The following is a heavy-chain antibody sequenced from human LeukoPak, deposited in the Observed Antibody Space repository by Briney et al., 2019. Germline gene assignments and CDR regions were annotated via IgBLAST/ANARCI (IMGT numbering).Heavy chain of an antibody. J-gene: IGHJ5*02. CDR2: IYYSGST. Sequence: SETLSLTCTVSGGSISSSSYYWGWIRQPPGKGLEWIGSIYYSGSTYYNPSLKSRVTISVDTSKNQFSLKLSSVTAADTAVYYCARDCGIAAAGGGFDPWGQGTLVTVSS. D-gene: IGHD6-13*01. CDR1: GGSISSSSYY. CDR3: ARDCGIAAAGGGFDP. V-gene: IGHV4-39*07.